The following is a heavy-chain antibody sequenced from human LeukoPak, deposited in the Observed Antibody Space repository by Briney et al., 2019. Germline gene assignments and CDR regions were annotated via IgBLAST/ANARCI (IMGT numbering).Heavy chain of an antibody. D-gene: IGHD2-15*01. CDR3: AREVGEGFCSGGSCSDY. Sequence: ASVKVSCKASGYTFTNYAFSWVRQAPGQGLEWMGWISAYSGNTNYAQKLQGRVTMTTDTSTSTVYMELRRLRSDDTAVYFCAREVGEGFCSGGSCSDYGGKGTLVPVSS. CDR1: GYTFTNYA. CDR2: ISAYSGNT. V-gene: IGHV1-18*01. J-gene: IGHJ4*02.